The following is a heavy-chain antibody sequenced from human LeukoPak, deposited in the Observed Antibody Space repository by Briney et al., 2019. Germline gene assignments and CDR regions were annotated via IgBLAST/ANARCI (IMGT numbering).Heavy chain of an antibody. Sequence: PSETLSLTCAVYGGSFSGYYWSWIRQPPGKGLEWIGEINHSGSTNYNPSLKSRVTISVDTSKNQFSLKLSSVTAADTAVYYCASVYGDYGSSASPIDYWGQGTLVTVSS. CDR1: GGSFSGYY. V-gene: IGHV4-34*01. CDR2: INHSGST. J-gene: IGHJ4*02. CDR3: ASVYGDYGSSASPIDY. D-gene: IGHD4-17*01.